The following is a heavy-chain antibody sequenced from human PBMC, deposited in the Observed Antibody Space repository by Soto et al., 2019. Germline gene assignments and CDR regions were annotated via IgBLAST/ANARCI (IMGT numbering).Heavy chain of an antibody. CDR1: GYTFTSYD. CDR3: ACWGYYHDSSGYYLSFDY. V-gene: IGHV1-8*01. CDR2: MNPNSGNT. J-gene: IGHJ4*02. Sequence: ASVKVSCKASGYTFTSYDINWVRQATGQGLEWMGWMNPNSGNTGYAQKFQGRVTMTRNTSISTAYMELSSLRSEDTAVYYCACWGYYHDSSGYYLSFDYWGQGTLVTVSS. D-gene: IGHD3-22*01.